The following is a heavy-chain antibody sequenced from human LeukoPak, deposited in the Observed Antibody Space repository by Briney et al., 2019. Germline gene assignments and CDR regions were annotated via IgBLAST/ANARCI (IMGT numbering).Heavy chain of an antibody. J-gene: IGHJ4*02. CDR1: GGSISSGGYY. CDR2: IYHSGST. CDR3: ARVYYDFWSGYNFDY. D-gene: IGHD3-3*01. Sequence: PSETLSLTCTVSGGSISSGGYYWSWIRQPPGKGLEWIGYIYHSGSTYYNPSLKSRVTISVDRSKNQFSLKLSSVTAADTAVYYCARVYYDFWSGYNFDYWGQGTLVTVSS. V-gene: IGHV4-30-2*01.